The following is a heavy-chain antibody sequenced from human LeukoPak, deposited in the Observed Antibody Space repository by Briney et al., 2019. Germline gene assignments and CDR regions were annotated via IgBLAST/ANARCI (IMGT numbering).Heavy chain of an antibody. Sequence: GGSLRLSCAASGFPFNRYAMHWVRQAPGKGLEWVAVTSHDGSNKNYADSVKGRFTISRDNSKNTVYLQMSSLSPEDTAVYFCAREGPAAGNDALDIWGQGTMVTLSS. V-gene: IGHV3-30-3*01. J-gene: IGHJ3*02. D-gene: IGHD6-13*01. CDR2: TSHDGSNK. CDR3: AREGPAAGNDALDI. CDR1: GFPFNRYA.